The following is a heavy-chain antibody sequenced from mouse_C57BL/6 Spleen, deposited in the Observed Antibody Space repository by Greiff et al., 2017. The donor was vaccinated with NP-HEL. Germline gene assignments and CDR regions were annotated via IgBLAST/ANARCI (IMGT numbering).Heavy chain of an antibody. Sequence: QVQLQQPGAELVMPGASVKLSCKASGYTFTSYWMHWVKQRPGQGLEWIGEIDPSDSSTNYNQKFKGKSTLTVDKSSSTAYMQLSSLTSEDSAVYYCARPVYGSSPWYFDVWGTGTTVTVSS. CDR2: IDPSDSST. V-gene: IGHV1-69*01. CDR3: ARPVYGSSPWYFDV. D-gene: IGHD1-1*01. CDR1: GYTFTSYW. J-gene: IGHJ1*03.